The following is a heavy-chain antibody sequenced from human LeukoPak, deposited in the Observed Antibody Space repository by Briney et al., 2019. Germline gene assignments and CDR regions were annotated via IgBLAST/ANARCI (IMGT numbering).Heavy chain of an antibody. J-gene: IGHJ4*02. D-gene: IGHD5-18*01. CDR3: AKDLKRGYSYGYWAFTPGY. Sequence: PGGSLRLSCAASGFTFSNAWMSWVRQAPGKGLEWVGRIKSKTDGGTTDYAAPVKGRFTISRDDSKNTLYLQMNSLKTEDTAVYYCAKDLKRGYSYGYWAFTPGYWGQGTLVTVSS. CDR1: GFTFSNAW. CDR2: IKSKTDGGTT. V-gene: IGHV3-15*01.